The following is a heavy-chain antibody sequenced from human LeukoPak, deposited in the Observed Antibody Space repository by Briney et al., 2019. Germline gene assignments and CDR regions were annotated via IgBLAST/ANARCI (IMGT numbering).Heavy chain of an antibody. Sequence: GSLRLPCAASGFTVSTNYMTWVRQAPGKGLEWIGEINHSGSTNYNPSLRSRVTVSVHTSKNQLSLKLSSVTAADTAVYYCARQWLVSPLFDYWGQGTLVTVSS. V-gene: IGHV4-34*01. CDR2: INHSGST. CDR3: ARQWLVSPLFDY. J-gene: IGHJ4*02. D-gene: IGHD6-19*01. CDR1: GFTVSTNY.